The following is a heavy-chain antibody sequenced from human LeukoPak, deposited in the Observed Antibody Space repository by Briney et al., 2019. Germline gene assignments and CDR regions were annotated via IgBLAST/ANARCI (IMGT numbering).Heavy chain of an antibody. D-gene: IGHD3-10*01. V-gene: IGHV4-34*01. Sequence: SETLSDSCAVSGVSFSTHYWSWIRQSPEKGLEWIGEVNHRGYTNYNPSLKSRVTISVDTSKNQFSLRLNSVTAADTAVYYCARQLYGSDYWGQGTLVTVS. J-gene: IGHJ4*02. CDR3: ARQLYGSDY. CDR2: VNHRGYT. CDR1: GVSFSTHY.